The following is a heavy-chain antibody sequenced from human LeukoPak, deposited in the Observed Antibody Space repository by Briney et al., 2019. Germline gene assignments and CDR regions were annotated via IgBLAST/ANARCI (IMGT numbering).Heavy chain of an antibody. Sequence: PSETLSLTCTVSGGSISSYYWSWIRQPAGKGLEWIGRIYTSGSTNYNPSLKSRVTMSVDTSKNQFSLKLSSVTAADTAVYYCARDKGYVWGSYSGRNWFAPWGQETLVTVSS. J-gene: IGHJ5*02. D-gene: IGHD3-16*01. V-gene: IGHV4-4*07. CDR3: ARDKGYVWGSYSGRNWFAP. CDR1: GGSISSYY. CDR2: IYTSGST.